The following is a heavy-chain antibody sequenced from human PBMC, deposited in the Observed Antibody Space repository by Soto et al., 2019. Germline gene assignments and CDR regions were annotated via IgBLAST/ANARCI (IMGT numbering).Heavy chain of an antibody. D-gene: IGHD2-15*01. CDR2: ISGSGGST. Sequence: GGSLRLSCAASGFTFSSYAMSWVRQAPGKGLEWVSAISGSGGSTYYADSVKGRFTISRDNSKNTLYLQMNSLRAEDTAVYYCAKDAAGYCSGGSCYPTAIFDYWGQGTLVTVSS. J-gene: IGHJ4*02. V-gene: IGHV3-23*01. CDR3: AKDAAGYCSGGSCYPTAIFDY. CDR1: GFTFSSYA.